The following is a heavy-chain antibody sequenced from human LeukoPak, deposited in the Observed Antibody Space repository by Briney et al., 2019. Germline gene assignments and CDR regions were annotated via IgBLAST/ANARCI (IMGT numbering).Heavy chain of an antibody. Sequence: PGGSLRLSCAASGFTFSISAMGWVRQAPGKGLEWVSSISRGTGSTYYADSVKGRFTISRDNSKNTLYLQMNSLRAEDTAVYYCAKGGGNGPFDYWGQGTLVTVSS. CDR2: ISRGTGST. D-gene: IGHD4-23*01. CDR1: GFTFSISA. V-gene: IGHV3-23*01. CDR3: AKGGGNGPFDY. J-gene: IGHJ4*02.